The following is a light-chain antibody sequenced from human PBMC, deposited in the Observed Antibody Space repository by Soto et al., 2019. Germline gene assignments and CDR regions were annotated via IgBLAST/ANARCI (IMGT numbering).Light chain of an antibody. J-gene: IGLJ1*01. Sequence: QSALTQPPSVSGAPGQRVTISCTGSSSNIGAGYDVHWYQQLPGTAPKLLIYANSNRPSGVPGRFSGSKSGTSASLAITGLQTGDEADYYCGSWDSSLSAYVFGTGTKVTVL. CDR2: ANS. CDR3: GSWDSSLSAYV. CDR1: SSNIGAGYD. V-gene: IGLV1-40*01.